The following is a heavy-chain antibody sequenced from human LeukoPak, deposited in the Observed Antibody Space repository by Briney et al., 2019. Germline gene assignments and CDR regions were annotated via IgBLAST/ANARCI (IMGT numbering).Heavy chain of an antibody. CDR2: ISGSGGST. V-gene: IGHV3-23*01. Sequence: GGSLRLSCAASGFTFSSYAMSWVRQAPGKGLEWVSAISGSGGSTYYADSVKGRFTISRDNSKNMLYLQLNSLRAKDTAVYYCAKDRTVAAPLEYFDYWGQGTLVTVSS. CDR1: GFTFSSYA. D-gene: IGHD1-26*01. J-gene: IGHJ4*02. CDR3: AKDRTVAAPLEYFDY.